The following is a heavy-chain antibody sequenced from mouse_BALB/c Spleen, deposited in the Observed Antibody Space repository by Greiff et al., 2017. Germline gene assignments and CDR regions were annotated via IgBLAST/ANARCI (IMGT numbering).Heavy chain of an antibody. CDR2: ILPGSGST. CDR1: GYTFSSYW. J-gene: IGHJ4*01. CDR3: AREDRAYDGYYPYAMDY. D-gene: IGHD2-3*01. V-gene: IGHV1-9*01. Sequence: VQLQQSGAELMKPGASVKISCKATGYTFSSYWIEWVKQRPGHGLEWIGEILPGSGSTNYNEKFKGKATFTADTSSNTAYMQLSSLTSEDSAVYYCAREDRAYDGYYPYAMDYWGQGTSVTVSA.